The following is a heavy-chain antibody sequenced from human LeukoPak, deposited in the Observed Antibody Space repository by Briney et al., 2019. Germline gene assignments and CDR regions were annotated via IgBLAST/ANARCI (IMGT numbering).Heavy chain of an antibody. Sequence: GESLRLSCAASGFTLSSYDMHWVRQAPGKGLEWVALIRYDGRNKYYADSVEGRFTISRDNSKNTPYLQMNSLTAEDTAVYYCAKSRRDYDFWSGYYWGQGTLVTVSS. D-gene: IGHD3-3*01. V-gene: IGHV3-30*02. J-gene: IGHJ4*02. CDR2: IRYDGRNK. CDR1: GFTLSSYD. CDR3: AKSRRDYDFWSGYY.